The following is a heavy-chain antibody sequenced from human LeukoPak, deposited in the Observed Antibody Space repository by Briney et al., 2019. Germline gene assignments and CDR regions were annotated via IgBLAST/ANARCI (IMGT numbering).Heavy chain of an antibody. V-gene: IGHV3-11*01. CDR2: ISSSGSTI. Sequence: GGSLRLSCAASGFTFSDYYMSWIRQAPGKGLEWVSYISSSGSTINYADSVKGRFTISRDNAKNSLYLQMNSLRVEDTAAYYCARHGSSIVVVRPFDYWGQGTLVTVSS. CDR1: GFTFSDYY. CDR3: ARHGSSIVVVRPFDY. J-gene: IGHJ4*02. D-gene: IGHD3-22*01.